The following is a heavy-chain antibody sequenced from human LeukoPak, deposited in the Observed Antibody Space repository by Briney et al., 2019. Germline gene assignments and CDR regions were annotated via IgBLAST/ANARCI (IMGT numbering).Heavy chain of an antibody. CDR2: IRSKANSYAT. D-gene: IGHD6-13*01. V-gene: IGHV3-73*01. CDR1: GFTFSGSA. J-gene: IGHJ4*02. Sequence: GGSLRLSCAASGFTFSGSAMHWVRQASGKGLEWVGRIRSKANSYATAYAAPVKGRFTISRDDSKNTAYLQMNSLKTEDTAVYYCTIAAAETYFDYWGQGTLVTVSS. CDR3: TIAAAETYFDY.